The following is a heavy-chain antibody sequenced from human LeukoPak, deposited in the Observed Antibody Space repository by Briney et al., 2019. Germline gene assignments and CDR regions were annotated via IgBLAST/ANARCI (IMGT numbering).Heavy chain of an antibody. CDR2: INPSGGST. CDR1: GYTFTSYY. CDR3: ARDPAAAGMNGYFDY. J-gene: IGHJ4*02. V-gene: IGHV1-46*01. D-gene: IGHD6-13*01. Sequence: ASVKVSCKASGYTFTSYYMHWVRQAPGQGLEWMGIINPSGGSTSYAQKFQGRVTMTRDTSTSTVYMELSSLRSEDTAVYYCARDPAAAGMNGYFDYWGQGTLVTVSS.